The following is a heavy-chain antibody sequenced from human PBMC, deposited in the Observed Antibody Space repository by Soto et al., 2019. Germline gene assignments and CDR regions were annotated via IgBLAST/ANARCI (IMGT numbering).Heavy chain of an antibody. V-gene: IGHV2-5*02. D-gene: IGHD3-10*01. CDR1: GFSLSTSGVG. CDR2: IYGDGDE. CDR3: ATWDFGWRRGFDY. Sequence: QVTLKESGPSLVKPTQTLTLTCTFSGFSLSTSGVGVGWIRQPPGKALEWLALIYGDGDERYSPSLKCRLTLTKDPSKNQVVLPMPKLDPRDPAPYYGATWDFGWRRGFDYGGQGPLVPVS. J-gene: IGHJ4*02.